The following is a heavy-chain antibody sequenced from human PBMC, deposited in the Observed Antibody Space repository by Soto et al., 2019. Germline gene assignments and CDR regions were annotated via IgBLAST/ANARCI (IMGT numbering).Heavy chain of an antibody. Sequence: QVQLQESGPGLVKPSETLSLTCTVSGGSISSYYWSWIRQPPGKGLEWIGYIYYSGSTNYNPSLKRRVTISVDTSKNQFSLKLSSVTAADTAVYYCARESGYSGDDERGGGWFDPWGQGTLVTVSS. J-gene: IGHJ5*02. CDR3: ARESGYSGDDERGGGWFDP. D-gene: IGHD5-12*01. CDR1: GGSISSYY. V-gene: IGHV4-59*01. CDR2: IYYSGST.